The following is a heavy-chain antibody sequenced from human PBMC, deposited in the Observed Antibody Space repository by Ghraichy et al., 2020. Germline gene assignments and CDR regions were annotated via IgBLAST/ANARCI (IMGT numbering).Heavy chain of an antibody. Sequence: GESLNISCAASGFTFSTYAMSWVRQAPGRGLEWVSAISGSGSTTYYADSVKGRFTISRDNSKNTLYLQMNSLRAEDTAVYYCAKDLRFLGGKGTLYTVSS. CDR2: ISGSGSTT. CDR1: GFTFSTYA. D-gene: IGHD3-3*01. CDR3: AKDLRFL. J-gene: IGHJ4*02. V-gene: IGHV3-23*01.